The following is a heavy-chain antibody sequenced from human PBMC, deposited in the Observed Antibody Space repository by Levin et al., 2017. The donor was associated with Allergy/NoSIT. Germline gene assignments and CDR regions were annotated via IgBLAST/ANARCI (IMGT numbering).Heavy chain of an antibody. CDR2: INPNSGGT. D-gene: IGHD2-2*01. CDR1: GYTFTGYY. Sequence: GESLKISCKASGYTFTGYYMHWVRQAPGQGLEWMGRINPNSGGTNYAQKFQGRVTMTRDTSISTAYMELSRLRSDDTAVYYCAREYCTSTSCYDSRWFGPWGQGTLVTVSS. J-gene: IGHJ5*02. CDR3: AREYCTSTSCYDSRWFGP. V-gene: IGHV1-2*06.